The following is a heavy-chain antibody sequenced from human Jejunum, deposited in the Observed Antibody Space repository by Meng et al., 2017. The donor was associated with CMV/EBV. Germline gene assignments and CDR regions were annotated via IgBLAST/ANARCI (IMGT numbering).Heavy chain of an antibody. CDR2: MSTDGNSA. Sequence: SWAAAGFPFDSHWMHWVRQAPGKGLLWVSRMSTDGNSAAYADSVKGRFTISRDNAKNTLYLQRSNLRAEDTAVYYCAAGFNRADYWGQGTLVTVSS. V-gene: IGHV3-74*01. CDR1: GFPFDSHW. CDR3: AAGFNRADY. D-gene: IGHD1-14*01. J-gene: IGHJ4*02.